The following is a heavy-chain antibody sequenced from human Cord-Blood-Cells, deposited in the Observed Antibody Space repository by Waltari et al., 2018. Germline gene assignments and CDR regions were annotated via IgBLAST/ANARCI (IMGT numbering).Heavy chain of an antibody. CDR1: GGSISRYS. CDR2: IYTSGST. D-gene: IGHD6-13*01. Sequence: QVQLQETGPGLAQPSETLSPTCTDSGGSISRYSWSLIRPPAGKGLVWIGRIYTSGSTNYNPSLKSRVTMSVDTSKIQVSLKLSSVTAADTAVYYCARVGSIAAAGDAFDIWGQGTMVTVSS. CDR3: ARVGSIAAAGDAFDI. J-gene: IGHJ3*02. V-gene: IGHV4-4*07.